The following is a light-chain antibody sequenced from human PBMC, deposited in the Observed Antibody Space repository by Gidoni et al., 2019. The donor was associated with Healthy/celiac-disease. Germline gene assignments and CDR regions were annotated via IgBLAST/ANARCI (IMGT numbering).Light chain of an antibody. V-gene: IGLV2-14*01. Sequence: QSALTQPASVSGSPGQSITISCTGTSSDVGGYNYVSCYQQHPGKAPKLMIYEVSYRPSGVSNRFSGSKSGNTASLTISGLQAEDEADYYCSSYTSSSTLVFGGGTKLTVL. CDR1: SSDVGGYNY. J-gene: IGLJ3*02. CDR2: EVS. CDR3: SSYTSSSTLV.